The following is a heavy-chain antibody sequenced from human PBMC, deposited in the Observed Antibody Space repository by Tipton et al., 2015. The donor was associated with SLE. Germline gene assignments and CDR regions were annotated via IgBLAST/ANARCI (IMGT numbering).Heavy chain of an antibody. Sequence: GLVKPSETLSLTCTVSGASISSSSYYWGWIRQPPGKGLEWIGSIYYSGSTYYNPSLKSRVTISVDTSKNQFSLKLSSVTAAETAVYFCAKTSSRYPYFDYWGQGTLVTVS. CDR3: AKTSSRYPYFDY. D-gene: IGHD6-13*01. V-gene: IGHV4-39*01. CDR1: GASISSSSYY. J-gene: IGHJ4*02. CDR2: IYYSGST.